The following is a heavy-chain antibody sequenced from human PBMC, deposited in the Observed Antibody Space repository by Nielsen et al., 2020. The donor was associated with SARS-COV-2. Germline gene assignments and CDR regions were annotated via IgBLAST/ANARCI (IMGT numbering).Heavy chain of an antibody. CDR2: INPSVGSS. V-gene: IGHV1-46*01. CDR3: ARVAGGDILTGYYTPLEY. Sequence: ASLKVSCKASGYIFTSYYIHWVRQAPGQGLEWMGIINPSVGSSTYTQKFQGRVTMTRDTSTSTVYMELSSLRSEDTAVYYCARVAGGDILTGYYTPLEYWGQGTLVTVSS. D-gene: IGHD3-9*01. CDR1: GYIFTSYY. J-gene: IGHJ4*02.